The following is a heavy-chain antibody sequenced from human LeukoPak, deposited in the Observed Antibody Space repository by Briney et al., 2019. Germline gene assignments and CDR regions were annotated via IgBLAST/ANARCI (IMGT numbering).Heavy chain of an antibody. Sequence: GGSLRLSCVASGFTFSSYSMNWVRQAPGKGLEWVSYISSSTTTIYYADSVKGRFTISRDNAKNSLYLQMTNLRSEDTALYYCATEIAEGGPQDYWGQGTLVTVSS. V-gene: IGHV3-48*01. D-gene: IGHD2-21*01. J-gene: IGHJ4*02. CDR1: GFTFSSYS. CDR2: ISSSTTTI. CDR3: ATEIAEGGPQDY.